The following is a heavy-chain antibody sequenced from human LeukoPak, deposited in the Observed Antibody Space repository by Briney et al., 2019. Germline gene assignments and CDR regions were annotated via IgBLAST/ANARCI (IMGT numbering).Heavy chain of an antibody. CDR3: ARTTHTDY. Sequence: PGGSLTLSCAASGFTFNTYWMTWVRQAPGKGLEWVATIKEDSSEKYYVDSVRGRFTISRDNAENSLYLQMSSLRVEDTAVYYCARTTHTDYWGQGTLVTVSS. CDR2: IKEDSSEK. V-gene: IGHV3-7*01. CDR1: GFTFNTYW. D-gene: IGHD1-1*01. J-gene: IGHJ4*02.